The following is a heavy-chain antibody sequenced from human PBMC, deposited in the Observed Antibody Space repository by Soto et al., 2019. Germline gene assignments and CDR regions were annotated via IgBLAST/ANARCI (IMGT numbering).Heavy chain of an antibody. Sequence: ASVKVSCKASGYTFTSYGISWVRQAPGQGLEWMGWISAYNGNTNYAQKLQGRVTMTTDTSTSTAYMELRSLRSDDTAVYYCARGPELRYFDWLSTEGDYYYGMDVWGQGTTVTVSS. CDR3: ARGPELRYFDWLSTEGDYYYGMDV. V-gene: IGHV1-18*01. J-gene: IGHJ6*02. CDR1: GYTFTSYG. D-gene: IGHD3-9*01. CDR2: ISAYNGNT.